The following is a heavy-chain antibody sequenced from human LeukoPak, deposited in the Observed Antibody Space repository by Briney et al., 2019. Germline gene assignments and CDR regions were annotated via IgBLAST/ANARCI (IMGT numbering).Heavy chain of an antibody. J-gene: IGHJ5*02. V-gene: IGHV3-73*01. D-gene: IGHD3-10*01. CDR3: TSPSGRGVQNWFDP. CDR1: GFTFSGSA. Sequence: GGSLRLSCAASGFTFSGSAMHWVRQASGKGLEWVGRIRSKANSYATAYAASVKGRFTISRDDSKNTAYLQMNSLKTEDTAVYYCTSPSGRGVQNWFDPWGQGSLVTVSS. CDR2: IRSKANSYAT.